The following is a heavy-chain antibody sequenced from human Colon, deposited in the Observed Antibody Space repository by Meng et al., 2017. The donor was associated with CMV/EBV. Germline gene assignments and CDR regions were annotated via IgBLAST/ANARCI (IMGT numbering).Heavy chain of an antibody. J-gene: IGHJ5*02. Sequence: ASGFTFTSSAMHWIRHTPGKGLEWLAVISFDGSKKCYADSVKGRFSISRDNSNNTLSLQMNSLRGEDTAVYYCARTITGTAGGWFDPWGHGTLVTVSS. CDR1: GFTFTSSA. V-gene: IGHV3-30*04. CDR3: ARTITGTAGGWFDP. D-gene: IGHD1-7*01. CDR2: ISFDGSKK.